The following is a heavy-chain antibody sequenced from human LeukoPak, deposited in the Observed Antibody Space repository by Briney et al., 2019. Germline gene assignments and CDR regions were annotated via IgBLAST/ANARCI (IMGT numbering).Heavy chain of an antibody. J-gene: IGHJ4*02. V-gene: IGHV4-34*01. CDR3: AGIYGDYSDFDY. Sequence: SETLSLTCAVYGGSFSDYFWSWIRQPPGKGLEWIGEFTRIGTINYNPSLKSRITTSVDTSKNQFSLKLSSVTAADTAVYYCAGIYGDYSDFDYWGQGTLVTVSS. CDR2: FTRIGTI. CDR1: GGSFSDYF. D-gene: IGHD4-17*01.